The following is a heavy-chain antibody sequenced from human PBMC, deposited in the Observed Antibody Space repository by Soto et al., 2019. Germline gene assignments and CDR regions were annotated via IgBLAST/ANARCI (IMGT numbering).Heavy chain of an antibody. D-gene: IGHD6-19*01. CDR2: ISFDGINK. V-gene: IGHV3-30-3*01. J-gene: IGHJ6*02. CDR1: GFTFNSYA. Sequence: GGSLRLSCAASGFTFNSYAMYWVRQAPGKGLEWVAVISFDGINKYYADSVKGRFTISRDKSKNTLPLQMDSLRTEDTAMYYCARDHVAYGTGWYTRYFGLDVWGQGTTVTVSS. CDR3: ARDHVAYGTGWYTRYFGLDV.